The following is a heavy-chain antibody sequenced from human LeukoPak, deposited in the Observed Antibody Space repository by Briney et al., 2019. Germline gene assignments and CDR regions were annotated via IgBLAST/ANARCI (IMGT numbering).Heavy chain of an antibody. D-gene: IGHD5-12*01. CDR1: GGSFSGYY. CDR3: ARSPRIVATIIGFMD. CDR2: INHSGST. V-gene: IGHV4-34*01. J-gene: IGHJ4*02. Sequence: SETLSLTCAVYGGSFSGYYWSWIRQPPGKGLEWIGEINHSGSTNYNPSLKSRVTISVDTSKNQFSLKLSSVTAADTAVYYCARSPRIVATIIGFMDWGQGTLVTVSS.